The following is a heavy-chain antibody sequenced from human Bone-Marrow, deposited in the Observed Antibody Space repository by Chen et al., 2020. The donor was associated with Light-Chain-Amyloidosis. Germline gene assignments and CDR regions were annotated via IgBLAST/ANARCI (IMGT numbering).Heavy chain of an antibody. CDR1: GYTFTGYH. J-gene: IGHJ6*02. Sequence: QVQLVQSGAEVKKPGASVKGSCEASGYTFTGYHMHWVRKAPGQGLEWMGWINPNSDSTIYAQKFQGRVTMTRDTSISTVYMELSRLRSDDTAVYYCARGLHCSNTNCYLEFYYNAMDVWGQGTTVTVSS. D-gene: IGHD2-2*01. CDR3: ARGLHCSNTNCYLEFYYNAMDV. CDR2: INPNSDST. V-gene: IGHV1-2*02.